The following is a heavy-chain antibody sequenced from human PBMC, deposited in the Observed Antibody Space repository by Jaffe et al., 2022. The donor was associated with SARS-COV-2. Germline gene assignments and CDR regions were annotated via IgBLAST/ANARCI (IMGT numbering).Heavy chain of an antibody. CDR2: ISGSGGST. Sequence: EVQLLESGGGLVQPGGSLRLSCAASGFTFSSYAMSWVRQAPGKGLEWVSAISGSGGSTYYADSVKGRFTISRDNSKNTLYLQMNSLRAEDTAVYYCAKEQLYYDILTGYQYYFDYWGQGTLVTVSS. CDR3: AKEQLYYDILTGYQYYFDY. V-gene: IGHV3-23*01. J-gene: IGHJ4*02. CDR1: GFTFSSYA. D-gene: IGHD3-9*01.